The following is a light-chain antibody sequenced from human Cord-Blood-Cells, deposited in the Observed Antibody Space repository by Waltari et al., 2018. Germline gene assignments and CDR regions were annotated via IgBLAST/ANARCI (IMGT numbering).Light chain of an antibody. J-gene: IGLJ2*01. CDR1: KLGDKY. CDR2: LDS. CDR3: QAWDSSTVV. V-gene: IGLV3-1*01. Sequence: SYELTQPPPVSVSPGQTASIPCSGDKLGDKYACWYQQKPGQSPVLVIYLDSKRPSGIPERFSGSNSGNTATLTISGTQAMDEADYYCQAWDSSTVVFGGGTKLTVL.